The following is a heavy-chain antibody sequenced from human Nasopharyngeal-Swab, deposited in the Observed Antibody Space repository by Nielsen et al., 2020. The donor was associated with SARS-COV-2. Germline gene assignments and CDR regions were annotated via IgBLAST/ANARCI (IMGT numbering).Heavy chain of an antibody. J-gene: IGHJ4*02. D-gene: IGHD4-23*01. CDR1: GGSISSSSYY. Sequence: SETLSLTRTVSGGSISSSSYYWGWIRQPPGKGLEWIGSIYYSGSTYYNPSLKSRVTISVDTSKNQFSLKLSSVTAADTAVYYCARRLVVTPGPFDYWGQGTLVTVSS. V-gene: IGHV4-39*01. CDR2: IYYSGST. CDR3: ARRLVVTPGPFDY.